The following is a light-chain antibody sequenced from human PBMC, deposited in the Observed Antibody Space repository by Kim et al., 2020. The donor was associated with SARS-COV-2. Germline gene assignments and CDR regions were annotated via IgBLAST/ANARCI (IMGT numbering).Light chain of an antibody. V-gene: IGLV2-8*01. CDR3: SSYTGRNTLV. CDR1: SSDVGGYNY. J-gene: IGLJ1*01. CDR2: EVY. Sequence: GQSVTISCTGSSSDVGGYNYVSWYQQHPVKAPRLVIYEVYKRPSGVPDRFSGSKSGNTASLTVSGLRPEDEADYYCSSYTGRNTLVFGTGTKVTVL.